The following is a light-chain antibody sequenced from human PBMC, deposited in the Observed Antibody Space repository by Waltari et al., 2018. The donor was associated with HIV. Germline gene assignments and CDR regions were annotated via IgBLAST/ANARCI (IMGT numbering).Light chain of an antibody. CDR3: AAWDDSLNGWV. Sequence: QSVLPQPPSASGTPGQRVTISCSGSSSNIGSTTVTWYPQPPGTAPKLLIYTNNPRPSGVPDRFSGSKSGTSASLAISGLQSEDEADYYCAAWDDSLNGWVFGGGTKLTVL. CDR1: SSNIGSTT. V-gene: IGLV1-44*01. J-gene: IGLJ3*02. CDR2: TNN.